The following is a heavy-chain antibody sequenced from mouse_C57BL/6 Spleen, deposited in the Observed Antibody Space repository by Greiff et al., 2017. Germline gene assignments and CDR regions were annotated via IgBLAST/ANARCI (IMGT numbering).Heavy chain of an antibody. CDR3: ARSGYYGSRAWFAY. CDR2: IYPSDSET. V-gene: IGHV1-61*01. Sequence: VQLQQPGAELVRPGSSVKLSCKASGYTFTSYWMDWVKQRPGQGLEWIGNIYPSDSETHYNQKFKDKATLTVDKSSSTAYMQLSILTSEDSAVYYCARSGYYGSRAWFAYWGQGTLVTVSA. CDR1: GYTFTSYW. D-gene: IGHD1-1*01. J-gene: IGHJ3*01.